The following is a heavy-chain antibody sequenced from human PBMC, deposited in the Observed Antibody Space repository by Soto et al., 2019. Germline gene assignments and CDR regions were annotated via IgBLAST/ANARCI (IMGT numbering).Heavy chain of an antibody. CDR3: ARADYGDRGLAFDS. V-gene: IGHV4-31*03. CDR1: GGSTGSGGFY. J-gene: IGHJ4*02. CDR2: IYYTGAA. D-gene: IGHD4-17*01. Sequence: PSETLSLTCTVSGGSTGSGGFYWSWIRRHPGKGLEWIGYIYYTGAAYYSPSLKSRATISVDTSENQFSLNLDSVTAADTAVYYCARADYGDRGLAFDSWGQGTLVTVSS.